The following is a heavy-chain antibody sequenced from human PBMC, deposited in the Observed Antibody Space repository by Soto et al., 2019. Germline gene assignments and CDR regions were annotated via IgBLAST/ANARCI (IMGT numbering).Heavy chain of an antibody. V-gene: IGHV1-58*01. J-gene: IGHJ4*02. CDR3: AADHYDANSYYYDY. D-gene: IGHD3-22*01. Sequence: SVKVSCKASGFTFISSAVQGVRQARGQRLEWIGWIVVVSGNTNYAQKFQERVTITRDMSTSTAYMELSSLRSEDTAVYYCAADHYDANSYYYDYFRQGTLLTLSS. CDR2: IVVVSGNT. CDR1: GFTFISSA.